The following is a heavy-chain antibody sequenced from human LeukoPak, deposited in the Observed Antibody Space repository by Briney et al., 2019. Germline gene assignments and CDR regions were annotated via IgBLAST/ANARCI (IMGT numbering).Heavy chain of an antibody. D-gene: IGHD4-17*01. V-gene: IGHV3-30-3*01. Sequence: GGSLRLSCAASGFTFSSYAMNWVRQAPGKGLEWVAVISYDGSNKYYADSVKGRFTISRDNSKNTLYLQMNSLRAEDTAVYYCARDYGDYGSIVYWGQGTLVTVSS. CDR2: ISYDGSNK. CDR3: ARDYGDYGSIVY. J-gene: IGHJ4*02. CDR1: GFTFSSYA.